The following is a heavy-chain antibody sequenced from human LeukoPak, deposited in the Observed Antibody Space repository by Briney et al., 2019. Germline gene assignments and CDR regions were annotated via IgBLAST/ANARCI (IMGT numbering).Heavy chain of an antibody. CDR2: IIPIFGTA. V-gene: IGHV1-69*05. J-gene: IGHJ3*02. Sequence: SLKVSCKASGGTFSSYAISRVRQAPGQGLEWMGRIIPIFGTANYAQKFQGRVTITTDESTSTAYMELSSLRSEDTAVYYCARPYDFWSGSYDAFDIWGQGTMVTVSS. D-gene: IGHD3-3*01. CDR1: GGTFSSYA. CDR3: ARPYDFWSGSYDAFDI.